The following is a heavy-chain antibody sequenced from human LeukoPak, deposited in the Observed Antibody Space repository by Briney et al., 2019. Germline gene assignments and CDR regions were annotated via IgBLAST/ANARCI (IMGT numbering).Heavy chain of an antibody. CDR1: GFTFSSYA. CDR2: ISGSGGST. CDR3: AKSGGLSGSGRLAMDV. J-gene: IGHJ6*02. Sequence: GGSLRLSCAASGFTFSSYAMSWVRQAPGRGLEWVSVISGSGGSTYYVDSVKGRFTSSRDNSNNTLYVQMNSLRVEDTAVYYCAKSGGLSGSGRLAMDVWGQGTTVTVSS. V-gene: IGHV3-23*01. D-gene: IGHD3-10*01.